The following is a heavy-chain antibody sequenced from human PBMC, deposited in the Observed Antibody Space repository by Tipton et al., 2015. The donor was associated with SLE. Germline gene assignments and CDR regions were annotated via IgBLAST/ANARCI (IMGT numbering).Heavy chain of an antibody. V-gene: IGHV4-61*01. J-gene: IGHJ3*02. CDR1: GGSVSSGSYY. CDR3: ARGDAFDI. CDR2: IYSSGST. Sequence: TLSLTCTVSGGSVSSGSYYWSWIRQPPGKGLEWIGYIYSSGSTKYNPSLKSRVTISVDTSKNQFSLKLSSVTAADTAVYYCARGDAFDIWGQGTMVTVSS.